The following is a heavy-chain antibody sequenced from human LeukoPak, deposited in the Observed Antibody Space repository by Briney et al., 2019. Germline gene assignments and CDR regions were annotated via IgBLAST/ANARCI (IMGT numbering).Heavy chain of an antibody. CDR3: ARIWGDGYNYVVDY. D-gene: IGHD5-24*01. Sequence: SETLSLTCTVSGYSISSGYYWGWIRQPPGKGLEWIGSIYYSGSTNYNPSLKSRVTISVDTSKNQFSLKLSSVTAADTAVYYCARIWGDGYNYVVDYWGQGTLVTVSS. CDR2: IYYSGST. CDR1: GYSISSGYY. V-gene: IGHV4-38-2*02. J-gene: IGHJ4*02.